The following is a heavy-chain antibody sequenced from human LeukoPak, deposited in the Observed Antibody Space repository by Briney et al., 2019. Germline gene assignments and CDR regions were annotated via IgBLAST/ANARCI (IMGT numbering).Heavy chain of an antibody. CDR2: INPYSGDT. D-gene: IGHD2-15*01. CDR1: GYTLTGYY. J-gene: IGHJ4*02. CDR3: ARFVFLGGGLYYFDY. Sequence: ASVKVSCKASGYTLTGYYMHWVRQAPGQGLEWMAWINPYSGDTKYAQKFQGRVTMTRDTSISTAYMELSRLRSDDTAVYYCARFVFLGGGLYYFDYWGQGTLVTVSS. V-gene: IGHV1-2*02.